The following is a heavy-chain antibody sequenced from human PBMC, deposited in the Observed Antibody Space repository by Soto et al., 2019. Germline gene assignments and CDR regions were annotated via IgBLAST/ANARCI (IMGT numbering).Heavy chain of an antibody. CDR3: ARDSASSGVFT. CDR2: ISRSGTT. CDR1: GGSISSSNW. Sequence: SETLSLTCAVTGGSISSSNWLTWVRQPPGEGLEWVGEISRSGTTNYKPSLKSRVSISLDKSKNEFSLNLGSVTAADTAMYYCARDSASSGVFTWGQGTMVTVSS. V-gene: IGHV4-4*02. J-gene: IGHJ3*01. D-gene: IGHD6-19*01.